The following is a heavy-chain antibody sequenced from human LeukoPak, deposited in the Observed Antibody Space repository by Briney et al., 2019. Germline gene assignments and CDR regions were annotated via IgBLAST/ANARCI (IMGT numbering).Heavy chain of an antibody. CDR3: AKDNRGYCSGGSCPWNDAFDI. Sequence: QTGGSLRLSCAASGFTFSSYGMSWVRQAPGKGLEWVSAISGSGGSTYYADSVKGRFTISRDNSKNTLYLQMNSLRAEDTAVYYCAKDNRGYCSGGSCPWNDAFDIWGQGTMVTVSS. J-gene: IGHJ3*02. D-gene: IGHD2-15*01. V-gene: IGHV3-23*01. CDR2: ISGSGGST. CDR1: GFTFSSYG.